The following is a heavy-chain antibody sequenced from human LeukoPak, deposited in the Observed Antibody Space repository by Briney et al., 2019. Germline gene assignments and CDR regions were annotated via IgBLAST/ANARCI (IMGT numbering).Heavy chain of an antibody. D-gene: IGHD3-9*01. V-gene: IGHV3-23*01. J-gene: IGHJ5*02. Sequence: GGSLRLSCAASGFTFSSYAMSWVRQAPGKGLEWVSAISGSGGSTYYADSVKGRFTISRDNSKDTLYLQMNSLRAEDTAVYYCAKDLLTGSKRGVDPWGQGTLVTVSS. CDR3: AKDLLTGSKRGVDP. CDR1: GFTFSSYA. CDR2: ISGSGGST.